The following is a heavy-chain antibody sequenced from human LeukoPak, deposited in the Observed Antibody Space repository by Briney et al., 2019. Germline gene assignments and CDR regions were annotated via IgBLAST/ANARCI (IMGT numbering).Heavy chain of an antibody. CDR3: AKDIGLRYSYGLYYFDY. Sequence: PGGSLRLSCAASGFIFDDYAMHWVRHAPGKGLEWVSGISGNSGSIGYADSVKGRFTISRDNAKNSLYLQVNSLRAEDTALYYCAKDIGLRYSYGLYYFDYWGQGTLVTVSS. J-gene: IGHJ4*02. V-gene: IGHV3-9*01. CDR1: GFIFDDYA. CDR2: ISGNSGSI. D-gene: IGHD5-18*01.